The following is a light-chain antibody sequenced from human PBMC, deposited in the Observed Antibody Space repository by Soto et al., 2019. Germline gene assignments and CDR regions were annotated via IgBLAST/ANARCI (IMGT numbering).Light chain of an antibody. CDR3: SSYTTSSTIV. CDR1: SSDVGGFNF. V-gene: IGLV2-14*01. Sequence: QSALTQPASVSGSPGQSITISCTGTSSDVGGFNFVSWYQQPPGKAPKLMIYDVSHRRSGVSNRFSGSKSGNTASLTISGLQAEDEGDYYCSSYTTSSTIVFGTGTKLTVL. J-gene: IGLJ1*01. CDR2: DVS.